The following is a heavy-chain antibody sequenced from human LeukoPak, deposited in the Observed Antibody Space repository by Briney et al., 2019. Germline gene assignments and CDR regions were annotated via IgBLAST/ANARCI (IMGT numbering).Heavy chain of an antibody. D-gene: IGHD3-10*01. Sequence: GASVKVSCKASGGTFSSYAISWVRQAPGQGLEWMGGIIPIFGTANYAQKFQGRVTMTRDMSTSTVYMELSSLRSEDTAVYYCASGRGPRRLDAFDIWGQGTMVTVSS. J-gene: IGHJ3*02. CDR3: ASGRGPRRLDAFDI. CDR1: GGTFSSYA. CDR2: IIPIFGTA. V-gene: IGHV1-69*05.